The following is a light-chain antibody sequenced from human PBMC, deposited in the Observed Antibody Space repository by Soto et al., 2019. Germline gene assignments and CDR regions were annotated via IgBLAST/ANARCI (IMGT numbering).Light chain of an antibody. CDR2: DDS. Sequence: EIQRNKSPSTLSASLGDRFAITCVASQSISSWLAWYQQKPWKSPKLLIYDDSTLESGVPSRFSGSGSGTEFTLTISSLKPDDFATYYCQQYNSYSTVGQGTQVEIK. CDR1: QSISSW. J-gene: IGKJ1*01. CDR3: QQYNSYST. V-gene: IGKV1-5*01.